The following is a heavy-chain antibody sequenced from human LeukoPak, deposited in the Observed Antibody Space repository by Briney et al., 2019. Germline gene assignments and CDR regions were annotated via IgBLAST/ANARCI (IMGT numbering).Heavy chain of an antibody. CDR2: ISYDGSNK. J-gene: IGHJ4*02. V-gene: IGHV3-30*18. Sequence: PGRSLRLPCAASGFTFSSYGMHWVRQAPGKGLEWVAVISYDGSNKYYADSVKGRFTISRDNSKNTLYLQMNSLRAEDTAVYYCAKTPPAGELLSFGYWGQGTLVTVSS. CDR1: GFTFSSYG. D-gene: IGHD3-10*01. CDR3: AKTPPAGELLSFGY.